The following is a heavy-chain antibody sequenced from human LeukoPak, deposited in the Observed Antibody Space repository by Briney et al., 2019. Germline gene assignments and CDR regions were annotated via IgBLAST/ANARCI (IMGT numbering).Heavy chain of an antibody. CDR3: TTGIRGD. CDR2: IASKTDGGAT. V-gene: IGHV3-15*07. J-gene: IGHJ4*02. CDR1: GLTVTNAW. D-gene: IGHD3-10*01. Sequence: GGSLRLSCSASGLTVTNAWMNWVRQAPGEGLDWVGRIASKTDGGATDYAAPVKARFTISRDDSKNTLNLQMNSLKTEDTAVYYCTTGIRGDWGQGTLVTVSS.